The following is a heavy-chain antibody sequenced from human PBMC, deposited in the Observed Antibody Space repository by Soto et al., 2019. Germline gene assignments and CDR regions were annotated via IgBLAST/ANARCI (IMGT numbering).Heavy chain of an antibody. V-gene: IGHV4-34*01. CDR3: ARVDDY. J-gene: IGHJ4*02. CDR2: INHRGST. Sequence: PSETLSLTCAVYGGSFSGYYWAWIRQPPGKGLEWIGEINHRGSTKYNPSLKSRVTISVDTSKNQFSLKLSSVTAADTAVYYCARVDDYWGQGTLVTSPQ. CDR1: GGSFSGYY.